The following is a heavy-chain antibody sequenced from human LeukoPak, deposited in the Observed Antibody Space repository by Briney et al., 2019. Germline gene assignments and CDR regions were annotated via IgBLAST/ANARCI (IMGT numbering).Heavy chain of an antibody. J-gene: IGHJ4*02. CDR2: ISSSSSSYI. CDR3: ARARGGSYYSVDY. V-gene: IGHV3-21*01. CDR1: GFTFSSYS. D-gene: IGHD1-26*01. Sequence: PGGSLRLSCAASGFTFSSYSMNWVRQAPGKGLEWVSSISSSSSSYIYYADSVKGRFTISRDNAKNSLYLQMNSLRAEDTAVYYCARARGGSYYSVDYWGQGTLVTVSS.